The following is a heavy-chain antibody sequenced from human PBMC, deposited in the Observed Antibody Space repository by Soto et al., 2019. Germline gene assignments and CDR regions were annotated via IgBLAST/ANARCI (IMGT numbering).Heavy chain of an antibody. D-gene: IGHD4-4*01. CDR2: ISSSSSYI. CDR1: GFTFSSYS. J-gene: IGHJ4*02. CDR3: ALGVSSYMTTVLPFDY. V-gene: IGHV3-21*01. Sequence: EVQLVESGGGLVKPGGSLRLSCAASGFTFSSYSMNWVRQAPGKGLEWVSSISSSSSYIYYADSVKGRFTISRDNAKNSLYLQMNSLRAEDTAVYYCALGVSSYMTTVLPFDYWGQGTLVTVSS.